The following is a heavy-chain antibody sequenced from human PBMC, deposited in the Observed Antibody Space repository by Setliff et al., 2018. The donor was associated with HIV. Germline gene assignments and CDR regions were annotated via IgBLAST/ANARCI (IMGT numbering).Heavy chain of an antibody. CDR2: INTNTGSP. D-gene: IGHD4-17*01. CDR1: GYTFINYA. V-gene: IGHV7-4-1*02. CDR3: ARALYGDYGGDINWFDP. Sequence: GASVKVSCKASGYTFINYAMNWVRQAPGQGLEWMGWINTNTGSPTYAQAFTGRFVFSVDTSVTTAYLQISSLKAEDTAVYYCARALYGDYGGDINWFDPWGQGTLVTSPQ. J-gene: IGHJ5*02.